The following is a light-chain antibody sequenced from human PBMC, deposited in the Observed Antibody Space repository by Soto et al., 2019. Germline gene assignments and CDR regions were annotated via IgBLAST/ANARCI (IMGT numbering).Light chain of an antibody. CDR3: QQYGSSSIFT. Sequence: EIVLTQSPGTLSLSPGERATLSCRASQSVSSSYLAWYQQKPGQAPRLLIYGASSRVTGIPDRLSGSGSGTDFTLTISRLEPEDFAVYYCQQYGSSSIFTFGPGTKVDI. CDR1: QSVSSSY. CDR2: GAS. J-gene: IGKJ3*01. V-gene: IGKV3-20*01.